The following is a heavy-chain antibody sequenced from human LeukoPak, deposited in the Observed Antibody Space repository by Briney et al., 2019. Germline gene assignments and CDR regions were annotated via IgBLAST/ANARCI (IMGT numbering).Heavy chain of an antibody. J-gene: IGHJ5*02. V-gene: IGHV3-23*01. CDR2: ISGSGGST. CDR1: GFTFSSYG. CDR3: AKDHITYYDFWSGYPRMGVLDP. Sequence: QPGGSLRLSCAASGFTFSSYGMSWVRQAPGKGLEWVSAISGSGGSTYYADSVKGRFTISRDNSKNTLYLQMNSLRAEDTAVYYCAKDHITYYDFWSGYPRMGVLDPWGQGTLVTVSS. D-gene: IGHD3-3*01.